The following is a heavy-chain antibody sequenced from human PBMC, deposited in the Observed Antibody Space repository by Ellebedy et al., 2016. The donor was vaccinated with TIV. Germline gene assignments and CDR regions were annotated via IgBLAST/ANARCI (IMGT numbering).Heavy chain of an antibody. J-gene: IGHJ6*02. CDR1: GYILTGYQ. V-gene: IGHV1-2*02. CDR2: INPKSGAT. D-gene: IGHD3-10*01. Sequence: AASEKVSCKASGYILTGYQMHWARQATGQGLEWMGWINPKSGATNYAQKFQGRVTMTRDTSISTAYMELSRLRSDDTAVYYCARELGYYYGGLDVWGQGTTVTVSS. CDR3: ARELGYYYGGLDV.